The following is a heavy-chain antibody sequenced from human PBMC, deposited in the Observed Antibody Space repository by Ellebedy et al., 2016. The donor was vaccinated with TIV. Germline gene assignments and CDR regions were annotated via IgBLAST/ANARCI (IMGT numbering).Heavy chain of an antibody. J-gene: IGHJ4*02. V-gene: IGHV3-74*01. D-gene: IGHD3-16*01. Sequence: GESLKISCAASGFSFSTYWMFWVRQAPGKGLVWVSRINTDGTTTDYADSVKGRFTISRDNAKNTLYLQMNSLRADDTAVYYSARDYWGYWGQGTLVTVSS. CDR1: GFSFSTYW. CDR3: ARDYWGY. CDR2: INTDGTTT.